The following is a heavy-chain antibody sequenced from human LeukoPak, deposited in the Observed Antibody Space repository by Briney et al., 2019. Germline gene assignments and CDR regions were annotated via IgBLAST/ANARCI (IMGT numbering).Heavy chain of an antibody. CDR2: ISSSGSTI. CDR1: GFTFSDYY. V-gene: IGHV3-11*01. J-gene: IGHJ6*02. D-gene: IGHD2-2*01. CDR3: ASVGYCSSTSCYRLKDYYGMDV. Sequence: GGSLRLSCAASGFTFSDYYMSWIRQAPGEGREWVSYISSSGSTIYYADSVKGRFTISRDNAKNSLYLQMNSLRAEDTAVYYCASVGYCSSTSCYRLKDYYGMDVWGQGTTVTVSS.